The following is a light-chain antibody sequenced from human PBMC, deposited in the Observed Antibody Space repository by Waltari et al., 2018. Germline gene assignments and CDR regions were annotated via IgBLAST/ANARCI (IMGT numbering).Light chain of an antibody. CDR3: CSYAGSSTYV. J-gene: IGLJ1*01. CDR2: EGS. V-gene: IGLV2-23*01. CDR1: SSDVGSSNL. Sequence: QSALTQPASVSGSPGQSITLSCTAPSSDVGSSNLVPWYQHHPGKAPKLMIYEGSKRPSGVSNRFSGSKSGNTASLTISGLQAEDEADYYCCSYAGSSTYVFGTGTKVTVL.